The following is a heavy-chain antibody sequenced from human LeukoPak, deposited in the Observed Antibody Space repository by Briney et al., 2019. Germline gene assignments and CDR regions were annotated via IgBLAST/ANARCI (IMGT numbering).Heavy chain of an antibody. CDR3: ARDWLLDSSGYYY. J-gene: IGHJ4*02. CDR2: IKEDVSEK. CDR1: GFTFSSYW. V-gene: IGHV3-7*01. Sequence: PGGSLRLSCAASGFTFSSYWMSWVRQAPGKGLEWVANIKEDVSEKYYVDSVKGRFTISRDNAKNSLYLQMNSLRAEDTAVYYCARDWLLDSSGYYYWGQGTLVTVSS. D-gene: IGHD3-22*01.